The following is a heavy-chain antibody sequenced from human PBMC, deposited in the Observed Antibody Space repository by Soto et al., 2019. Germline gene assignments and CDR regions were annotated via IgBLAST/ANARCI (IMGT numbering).Heavy chain of an antibody. V-gene: IGHV4-34*01. D-gene: IGHD6-19*01. CDR3: ARGYKPGIAVAGTRYYYYYGMDV. Sequence: KASETLSLTCAVYGGSFSGYYWSWIRQPPGKGLEWIGEINHSGSTNYNPSLKSRVTISVDTSKNQFSLKLSSVTAADTAVYYCARGYKPGIAVAGTRYYYYYGMDVWGQGTTVTVSS. CDR2: INHSGST. J-gene: IGHJ6*02. CDR1: GGSFSGYY.